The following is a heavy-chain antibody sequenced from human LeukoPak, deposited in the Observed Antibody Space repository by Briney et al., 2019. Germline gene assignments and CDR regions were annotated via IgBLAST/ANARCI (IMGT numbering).Heavy chain of an antibody. D-gene: IGHD3-3*01. Sequence: SVKVSCKASGGTFSSYAISWVRQAPGQGLEWMGRIIPIFGTANYAQKFQGRVTITTDESTSTAYTELSSLRSEDTAVYYCAREITIFGVAHFDYWGQGILVTVSS. CDR1: GGTFSSYA. V-gene: IGHV1-69*05. CDR2: IIPIFGTA. CDR3: AREITIFGVAHFDY. J-gene: IGHJ4*02.